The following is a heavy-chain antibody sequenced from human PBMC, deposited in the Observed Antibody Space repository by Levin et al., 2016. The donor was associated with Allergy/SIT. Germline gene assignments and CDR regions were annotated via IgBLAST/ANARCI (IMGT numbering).Heavy chain of an antibody. V-gene: IGHV1-2*02. J-gene: IGHJ6*02. CDR3: ARDLIRIAARYNYGMDV. CDR1: RYTFTGYY. CDR2: INPNSGGT. Sequence: ASVKVSCKASRYTFTGYYMHWVRQAPGQGLEWMGWINPNSGGTNYAQKFQGRVTMTRDTSISTAYMELSRLRSDDTAVYYCARDLIRIAARYNYGMDVWGQGTTVTVSS. D-gene: IGHD6-6*01.